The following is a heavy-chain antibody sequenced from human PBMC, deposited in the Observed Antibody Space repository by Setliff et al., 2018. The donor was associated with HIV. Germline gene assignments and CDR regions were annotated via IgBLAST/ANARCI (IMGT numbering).Heavy chain of an antibody. D-gene: IGHD1-1*01. CDR2: ISYSGST. CDR3: ARGTTSITFDY. CDR1: GSSFSSGIYY. Sequence: PSETLSLTCNVSGSSFSSGIYYWTRIRQQPGKGLEWIGYISYSGSTYYNPSLKSRLTMSIDTSKSHFSLNLNSVTAADTAVYYCARGTTSITFDYWSQGTLVTVSS. J-gene: IGHJ4*02. V-gene: IGHV4-31*03.